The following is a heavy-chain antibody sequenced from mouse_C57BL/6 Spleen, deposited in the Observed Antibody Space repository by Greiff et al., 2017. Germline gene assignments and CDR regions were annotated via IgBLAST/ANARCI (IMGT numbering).Heavy chain of an antibody. V-gene: IGHV1-26*01. CDR3: AATAQATTY. J-gene: IGHJ3*01. Sequence: VQLQQSGPELVKPGASVKISCKASGYTFTDYYMNWVKQSHGKSLEWIGDINPNNGGTSYNQKFKGKATLTVDKSSSTAYMELRSLTSEDSAVYYCAATAQATTYWGQGTLVTVSA. CDR1: GYTFTDYY. CDR2: INPNNGGT. D-gene: IGHD3-2*02.